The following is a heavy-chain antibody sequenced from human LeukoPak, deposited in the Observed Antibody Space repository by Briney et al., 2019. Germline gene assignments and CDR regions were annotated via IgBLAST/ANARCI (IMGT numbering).Heavy chain of an antibody. CDR3: ARVFSGGSCYPGGFDY. D-gene: IGHD2-15*01. CDR1: GYTFTSYG. CDR2: ISAYNGNT. V-gene: IGHV1-18*01. J-gene: IGHJ4*02. Sequence: ASVKVSCKASGYTFTSYGISWVRQAPGQGLEWMGWISAYNGNTNYAQKLQGRVTMTTDTSTSTAYTELRSLRSDDTAVYYCARVFSGGSCYPGGFDYWGQGTLVTVSS.